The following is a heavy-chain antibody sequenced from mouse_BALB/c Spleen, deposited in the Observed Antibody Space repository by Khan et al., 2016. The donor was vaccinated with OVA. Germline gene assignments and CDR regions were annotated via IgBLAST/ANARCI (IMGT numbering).Heavy chain of an antibody. CDR1: GYSITSEFA. D-gene: IGHD2-4*01. CDR3: ARKDYYDYDPFTY. J-gene: IGHJ3*01. V-gene: IGHV3-2*02. Sequence: VQLKESGPGLVKPSQSLSLTCTVTGYSITSEFAWNWIRQFPGNKLEWMGYINYSGNTRFNPSLKSRTSITRDTSKNQFFLQLNSVTTEDTATYYCARKDYYDYDPFTYWGQGTLVTVSA. CDR2: INYSGNT.